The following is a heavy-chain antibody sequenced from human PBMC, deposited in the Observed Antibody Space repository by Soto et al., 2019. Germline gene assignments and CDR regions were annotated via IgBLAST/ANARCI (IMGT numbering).Heavy chain of an antibody. D-gene: IGHD3-3*01. CDR3: ARGGFWSGYSDY. V-gene: IGHV1-8*01. CDR1: GYTFTSYD. CDR2: MNPNSGNT. J-gene: IGHJ4*02. Sequence: ASVKVSCKASGYTFTSYDINWVRQATGQGLEWMGWMNPNSGNTGYAQKFQGRVTMTRNTSISTAYMELSSLRSEDTAVYYCARGGFWSGYSDYWGQGTLVTVPQ.